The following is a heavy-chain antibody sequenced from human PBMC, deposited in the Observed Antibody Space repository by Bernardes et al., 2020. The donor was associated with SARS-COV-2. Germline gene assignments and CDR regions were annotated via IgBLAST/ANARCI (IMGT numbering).Heavy chain of an antibody. D-gene: IGHD6-19*01. CDR1: GFTFSTYG. Sequence: GGSLRLSCAASGFTFSTYGMHWVRQAPGKGLEWVAVIWYDGSNKYYADSVKGRFTISRDNSNNTVYLQMNSLRAEDTAVYYCARPQGGGYSSGWSPTFQHWGQGTLVTVSS. J-gene: IGHJ1*01. CDR3: ARPQGGGYSSGWSPTFQH. V-gene: IGHV3-33*08. CDR2: IWYDGSNK.